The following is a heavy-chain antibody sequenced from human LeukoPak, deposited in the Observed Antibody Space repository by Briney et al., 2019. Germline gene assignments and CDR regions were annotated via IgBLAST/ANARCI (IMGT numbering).Heavy chain of an antibody. CDR2: IYYSGST. CDR1: GGSISSSSYY. D-gene: IGHD3-22*01. V-gene: IGHV4-39*01. Sequence: SETLSLTCTVSGGSISSSSYYWGWIRQPPGKGLEWIGSIYYSGSTHYNPSLKSRVTISVDTSKNQFSLKLSSVTAADTAVYYCARHLIETYYYDSSGYYPLRNWFDPWGQGTLVTVSS. J-gene: IGHJ5*02. CDR3: ARHLIETYYYDSSGYYPLRNWFDP.